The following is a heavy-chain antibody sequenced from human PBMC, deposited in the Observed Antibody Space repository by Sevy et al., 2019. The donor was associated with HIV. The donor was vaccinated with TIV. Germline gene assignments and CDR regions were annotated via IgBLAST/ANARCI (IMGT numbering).Heavy chain of an antibody. CDR2: INLNSRVT. CDR3: VREDINAPRTLLSFDI. Sequence: ASVKVSCKTTGYIFSDYNMHWVRHAPGQGLEWMALINLNSRVTIYAHNFRGRVSVTRDTSMSTAYMELSGLTSDVTAVYYCVREDINAPRTLLSFDIWGQGTMVTVSS. D-gene: IGHD3-3*01. CDR1: GYIFSDYN. V-gene: IGHV1-2*06. J-gene: IGHJ3*02.